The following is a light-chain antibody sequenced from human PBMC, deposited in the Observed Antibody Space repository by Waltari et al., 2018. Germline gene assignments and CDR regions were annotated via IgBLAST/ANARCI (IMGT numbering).Light chain of an antibody. Sequence: QSALTPPASVSGSPGQSLTISCTGTSRDVGSYTYVSWYQQYPGTAPKVMIFHVSKRPSGVSDRFSGSKSANTASLTISGLQAEDEADYYCSSYTSSHTYVFGTGTKVTVL. J-gene: IGLJ1*01. CDR1: SRDVGSYTY. CDR2: HVS. V-gene: IGLV2-14*03. CDR3: SSYTSSHTYV.